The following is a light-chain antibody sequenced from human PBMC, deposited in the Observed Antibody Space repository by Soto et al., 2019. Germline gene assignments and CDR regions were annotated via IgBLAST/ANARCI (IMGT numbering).Light chain of an antibody. CDR2: KDS. CDR1: ALANQY. CDR3: QSADSSGCVV. J-gene: IGLJ2*01. V-gene: IGLV3-25*03. Sequence: SSELTQPPSVSVSPGQTARITCSGDALANQYAYWYQQKPGQAPVRVIYKDSERPSGIPERFSGASSGTTVTLTISGVQAEDEADYYCQSADSSGCVVFGGGTKLTVL.